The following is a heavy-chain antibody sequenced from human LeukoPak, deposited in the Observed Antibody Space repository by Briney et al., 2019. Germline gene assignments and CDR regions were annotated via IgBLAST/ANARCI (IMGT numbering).Heavy chain of an antibody. CDR2: ISSSSSYI. J-gene: IGHJ4*02. Sequence: GGSLRLSCAASGFTFGSYSMNWVRQAPGKGLEWVSSISSSSSYIYYADSVKGRFTISRDNAKNSLYLQMNSLRAEDTAVYYCAREGVAVAGTGFDYWGQGTLVTVSS. D-gene: IGHD6-19*01. CDR1: GFTFGSYS. CDR3: AREGVAVAGTGFDY. V-gene: IGHV3-21*04.